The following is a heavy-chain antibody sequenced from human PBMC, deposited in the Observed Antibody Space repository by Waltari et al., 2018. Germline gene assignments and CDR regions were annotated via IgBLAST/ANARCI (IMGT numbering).Heavy chain of an antibody. CDR2: IYHTGTT. Sequence: QVQLQESGPGLVKPSETLSLTCTVSNYSIHSGYFWGWIRQSPGKGLEWIGSIYHTGTTYFNPSLKSRVTISIDTSKKQFSLRLRSVTAADTGVYFCARDKGFYDVLPGRGWFDPWGQGTLVTVSS. CDR3: ARDKGFYDVLPGRGWFDP. V-gene: IGHV4-38-2*02. CDR1: NYSIHSGYF. J-gene: IGHJ5*02. D-gene: IGHD3-9*01.